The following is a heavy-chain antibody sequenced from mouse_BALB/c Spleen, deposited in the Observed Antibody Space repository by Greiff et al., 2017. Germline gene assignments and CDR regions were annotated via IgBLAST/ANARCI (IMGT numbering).Heavy chain of an antibody. CDR2: IRNKANGYTT. J-gene: IGHJ2*01. CDR1: GFTFTDYY. V-gene: IGHV7-3*02. Sequence: EVKLMESGGGLVQPGGSLRLSCATSGFTFTDYYMSWVRQPPGKALEWLGFIRNKANGYTTEYSASVKGRFTISRDNSQSILYLQMNTLRAEDSATYYCARVGTGTVDYWGQGTTLTVSS. D-gene: IGHD4-1*01. CDR3: ARVGTGTVDY.